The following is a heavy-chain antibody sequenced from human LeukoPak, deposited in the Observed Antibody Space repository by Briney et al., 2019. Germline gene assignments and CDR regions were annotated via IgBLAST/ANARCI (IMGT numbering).Heavy chain of an antibody. Sequence: ASVKVSCKASGYTFTGYYMHWVRQAPGQGLEWMGWINPNSGGTNYAQKFQGRVTMTRDTSISTAYMELSRLRSDDTAVYYCASEEYYYDSSGYYYDPALGYWGQGTLVTVSS. CDR2: INPNSGGT. D-gene: IGHD3-22*01. CDR3: ASEEYYYDSSGYYYDPALGY. CDR1: GYTFTGYY. J-gene: IGHJ4*02. V-gene: IGHV1-2*02.